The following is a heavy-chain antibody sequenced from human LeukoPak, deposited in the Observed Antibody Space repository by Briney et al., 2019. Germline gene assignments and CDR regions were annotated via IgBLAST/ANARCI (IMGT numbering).Heavy chain of an antibody. Sequence: GGSLRLSSAASQFTFSNHSMYCVRQAPGKGLEWVAVIWYDGSNKYYADSVKVRFTISRDNSQNTLYLQMNSLRAEDTAVYYCARDRGVSYFDYWGQATLVTVSS. V-gene: IGHV3-33*01. D-gene: IGHD3-10*01. J-gene: IGHJ4*03. CDR1: QFTFSNHS. CDR3: ARDRGVSYFDY. CDR2: IWYDGSNK.